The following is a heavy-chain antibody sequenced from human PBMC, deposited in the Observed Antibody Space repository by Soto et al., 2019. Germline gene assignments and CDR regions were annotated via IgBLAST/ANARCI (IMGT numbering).Heavy chain of an antibody. J-gene: IGHJ6*02. CDR2: IIPIFGTA. CDR3: ARAGTTVTTNYYYGMDV. CDR1: GGTFSRHA. D-gene: IGHD4-17*01. Sequence: QVQLVQSGAEVRKPGSSVKVSCKASGGTFSRHAISWVRQAPGQGLEWMGGIIPIFGTANHAQKFQGRVTIIADESTSTVYMELSSLRSEDTAVYYCARAGTTVTTNYYYGMDVWGQGTTVTVSS. V-gene: IGHV1-69*01.